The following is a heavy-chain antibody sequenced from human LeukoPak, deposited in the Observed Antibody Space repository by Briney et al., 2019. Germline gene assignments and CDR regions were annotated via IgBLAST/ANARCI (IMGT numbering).Heavy chain of an antibody. V-gene: IGHV3-30*01. J-gene: IGHJ6*03. CDR1: GFTFSSYA. CDR2: ISYDGSNK. CDR3: ARSAAGTVYYYYYMDV. Sequence: GGSLRLSCAAPGFTFSSYAMHWVRQAPGKGLEWVAVISYDGSNKYYADSVKGRFTISRDNSKNTLYLQMNSLRAEDTAVYYCARSAAGTVYYYYYMDVWGKGTMVTVSS. D-gene: IGHD6-13*01.